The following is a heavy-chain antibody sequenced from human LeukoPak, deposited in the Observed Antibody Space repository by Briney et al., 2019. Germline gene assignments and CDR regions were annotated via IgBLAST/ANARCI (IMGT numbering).Heavy chain of an antibody. D-gene: IGHD5-12*01. CDR2: IKQDGSGK. J-gene: IGHJ4*02. V-gene: IGHV3-7*01. Sequence: GGSLRLSCAASGFSFSVYWMTWVRQAPGKGLEWVANIKQDGSGKYYVDSVKGRFTISRDNARNSLSLQMNSLRAEDTAVYYCAKDSGHHSALDSWGQGALVTVSS. CDR1: GFSFSVYW. CDR3: AKDSGHHSALDS.